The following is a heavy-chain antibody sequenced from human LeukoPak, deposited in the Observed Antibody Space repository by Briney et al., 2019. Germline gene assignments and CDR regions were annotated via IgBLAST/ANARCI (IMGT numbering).Heavy chain of an antibody. D-gene: IGHD2-2*01. CDR2: IFYSGST. V-gene: IGHV4-59*01. J-gene: IGHJ4*02. CDR3: ARDWPAARHLDY. Sequence: SETLSLTCSVSGGSISSYYWSWIRQPPGKGLEYIGYIFYSGSTNYNPSLKSRVTMSVDTSKNQFSLKLSSVTAADTAVYYCARDWPAARHLDYWGQGTLVTVSS. CDR1: GGSISSYY.